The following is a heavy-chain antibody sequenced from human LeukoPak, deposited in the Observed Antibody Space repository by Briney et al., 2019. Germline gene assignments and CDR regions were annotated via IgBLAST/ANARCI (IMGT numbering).Heavy chain of an antibody. CDR3: AKDSSSTWRWFDP. J-gene: IGHJ5*02. D-gene: IGHD6-6*01. CDR1: GFTFSSYG. CDR2: IWYGGSNK. Sequence: GRSLRLSCAASGFTFSSYGMHWVRQAPGKGLEWVAVIWYGGSNKYYADSVKGRFTISRDNSKNTLYLQMNSLRAEDTAVYYCAKDSSSTWRWFDPWGQGTLVTVSS. V-gene: IGHV3-30*18.